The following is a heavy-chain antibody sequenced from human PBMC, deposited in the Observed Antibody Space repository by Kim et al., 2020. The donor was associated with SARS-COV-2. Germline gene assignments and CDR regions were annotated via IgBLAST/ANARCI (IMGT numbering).Heavy chain of an antibody. V-gene: IGHV3-21*01. Sequence: GGSLRLSCAASGFTFSSYSMNWVRQAPGKGLEWVSSISSSSSYIYYADSVKGRFTISRDNAKNSLYLQMNSLRAEDTAVYYCARDYRYGDYPEVSDYWGQGTLVTVSS. CDR1: GFTFSSYS. CDR3: ARDYRYGDYPEVSDY. D-gene: IGHD4-17*01. J-gene: IGHJ4*02. CDR2: ISSSSSYI.